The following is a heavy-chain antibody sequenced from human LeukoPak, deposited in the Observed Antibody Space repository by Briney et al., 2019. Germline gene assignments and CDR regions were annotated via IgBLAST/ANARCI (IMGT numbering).Heavy chain of an antibody. CDR1: GFTFSGSV. J-gene: IGHJ3*02. V-gene: IGHV3-64*01. Sequence: GGSLRLSCAASGFTFSGSVMHWVRQGPGKGLEYVSGIDSSGGSTHYANSLKDRFIISRDNSKNTVYLEMGSLRAEDMAVYYCAREGHSSGHCGSFDIWGQGTMVTVSS. D-gene: IGHD3-22*01. CDR2: IDSSGGST. CDR3: AREGHSSGHCGSFDI.